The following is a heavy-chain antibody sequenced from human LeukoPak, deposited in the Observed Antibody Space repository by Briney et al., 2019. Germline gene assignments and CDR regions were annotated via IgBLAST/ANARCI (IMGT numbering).Heavy chain of an antibody. Sequence: PGGSLRLSCAASGFTFSSYAMSWVRQAPGKGLEWVSAISGSGGSTYYADSVKGRFTISRDNSKNTLYLQMNSLRAEDTAVYYCAKASYSSSWYALYFDYWGQGTLVTVSS. CDR1: GFTFSSYA. V-gene: IGHV3-23*01. CDR3: AKASYSSSWYALYFDY. D-gene: IGHD6-13*01. CDR2: ISGSGGST. J-gene: IGHJ4*02.